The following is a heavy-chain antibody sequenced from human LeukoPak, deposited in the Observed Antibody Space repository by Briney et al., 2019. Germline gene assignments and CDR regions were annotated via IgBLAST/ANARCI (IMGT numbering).Heavy chain of an antibody. CDR2: ISDSGDST. CDR1: GLTFSTYA. V-gene: IGHV3-23*01. CDR3: AKEPLYSSGWYTFDY. J-gene: IGHJ4*02. D-gene: IGHD6-19*01. Sequence: GGSLRLSCAASGLTFSTYAMSWVRQAPGKGLEWVSAISDSGDSTYYADSVKGRFTISRDNSKNTLYLQMNSLRAEDTALYYCAKEPLYSSGWYTFDYWGQGTLVTVSS.